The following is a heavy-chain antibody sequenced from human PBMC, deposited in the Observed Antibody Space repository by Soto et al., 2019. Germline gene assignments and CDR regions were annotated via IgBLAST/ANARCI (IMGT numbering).Heavy chain of an antibody. Sequence: PSETLSLTCSVSDDSINSDKYYWGWIRQPPGKGLEWIGSIYYRGNAYYNPSLQTRVTISLDKFKSQFSLKLNPVTAADSAVYFCARLEGLATISYYFDFWGPGALVTVSS. V-gene: IGHV4-39*01. D-gene: IGHD3-9*01. CDR2: IYYRGNA. CDR1: DDSINSDKYY. CDR3: ARLEGLATISYYFDF. J-gene: IGHJ4*02.